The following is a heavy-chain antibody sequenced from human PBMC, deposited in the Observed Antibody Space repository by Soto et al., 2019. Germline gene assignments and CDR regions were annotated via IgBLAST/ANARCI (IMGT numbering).Heavy chain of an antibody. V-gene: IGHV4-39*01. D-gene: IGHD3-10*01. CDR3: ARAHMVRGVIWPERFDY. Sequence: SETLSLTCTVSGGSISSSSYYWGWIRQPPGKGLEWIGSIYYSGSTYYNPSLKSRVTISVDTSKNQFSLKLSSVTAADTAVYYCARAHMVRGVIWPERFDYWGKGTLVTVSS. CDR1: GGSISSSSYY. CDR2: IYYSGST. J-gene: IGHJ4*02.